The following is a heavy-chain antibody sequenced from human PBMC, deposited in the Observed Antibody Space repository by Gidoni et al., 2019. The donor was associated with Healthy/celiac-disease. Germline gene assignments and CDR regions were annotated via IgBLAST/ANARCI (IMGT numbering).Heavy chain of an antibody. V-gene: IGHV3-23*04. J-gene: IGHJ4*02. D-gene: IGHD5-18*01. CDR2: ISGSGGST. CDR3: AMGGYSYGYYFDY. CDR1: GFPFSSYA. Sequence: EVQLVESGGGLVQPGGSLRLSCAALGFPFSSYAMSWVRQAPGKGLEWVSAISGSGGSTYYADSVKGRFTISRDNSKNTLYLQMNSLRAEDTAVYYCAMGGYSYGYYFDYWGQGTLVTVSS.